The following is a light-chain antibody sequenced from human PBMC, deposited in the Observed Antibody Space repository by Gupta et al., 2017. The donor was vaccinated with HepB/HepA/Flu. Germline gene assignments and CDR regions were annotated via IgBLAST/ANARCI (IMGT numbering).Light chain of an antibody. Sequence: EIVLTQSPATLSLSPGERATLSCRASQSASSYLAWYQQKPGQAPRLLIYDTSNRATGIPARFSGSGSGTDFTLTISSLEPEDFAVYYCQQRTNWPPYTFGQGTKLEIK. CDR2: DTS. CDR3: QQRTNWPPYT. V-gene: IGKV3-11*01. CDR1: QSASSY. J-gene: IGKJ2*01.